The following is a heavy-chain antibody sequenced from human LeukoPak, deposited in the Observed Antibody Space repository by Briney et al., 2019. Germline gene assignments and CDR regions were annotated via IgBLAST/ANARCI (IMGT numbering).Heavy chain of an antibody. V-gene: IGHV4-61*01. CDR2: IYHSGST. CDR3: ARRNDFFDY. J-gene: IGHJ4*02. D-gene: IGHD3/OR15-3a*01. Sequence: SETLSLTCTVSGGSVSGDNYYWSWIRQPPGKELEWIGFIYHSGSTNYNPSFKSRVTISIDTTKNQFSLKLSSVTAADTAVYYCARRNDFFDYWGQGTLVTVSS. CDR1: GGSVSGDNYY.